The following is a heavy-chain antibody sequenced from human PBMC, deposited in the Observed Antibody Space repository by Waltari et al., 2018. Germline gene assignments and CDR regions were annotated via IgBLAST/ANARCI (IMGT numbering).Heavy chain of an antibody. CDR2: VEPEDGET. J-gene: IGHJ3*02. D-gene: IGHD3-22*01. V-gene: IGHV1-69-2*01. CDR3: ATESTYYYDSSGYSIAFDI. CDR1: GYTFTDYY. Sequence: EVQLVQSGAEVKKPGATVKISCKASGYTFTDYYMHWVQQAPGKGLEWMGRVEPEDGETIYAEKVQGRVTITADTSTDTAYMELSSLRSEDTAVYYCATESTYYYDSSGYSIAFDIWGQGTMVTVSS.